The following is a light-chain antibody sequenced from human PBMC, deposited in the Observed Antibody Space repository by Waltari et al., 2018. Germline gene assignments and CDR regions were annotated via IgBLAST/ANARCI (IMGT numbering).Light chain of an antibody. J-gene: IGKJ1*01. CDR3: QQSYSTLGT. Sequence: DIQMTQSPSSLSASVGDRVTITCQASQDISNYLNWYQQKPGNAPKLLIYDASNLETEVPSRFSGSGSGTDFTFTISSLQPEDIATYYCQQSYSTLGTFGQGTKVEIK. CDR2: DAS. CDR1: QDISNY. V-gene: IGKV1-33*01.